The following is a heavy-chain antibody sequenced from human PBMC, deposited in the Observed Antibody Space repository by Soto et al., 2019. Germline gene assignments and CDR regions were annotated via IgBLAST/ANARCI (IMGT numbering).Heavy chain of an antibody. D-gene: IGHD2-8*01. Sequence: QVQLQESGPGLVKPSETLSLTCTVSGGSISSYYWSWIRLPPGKGLEWIGYIYYTGSTNYNPSLKSRVTISVDTSKNQFSLKLSSVTAADTAVYYCARATLSGGCINGVCYRGIDYWGQGTLVTVSS. V-gene: IGHV4-59*01. J-gene: IGHJ4*02. CDR2: IYYTGST. CDR3: ARATLSGGCINGVCYRGIDY. CDR1: GGSISSYY.